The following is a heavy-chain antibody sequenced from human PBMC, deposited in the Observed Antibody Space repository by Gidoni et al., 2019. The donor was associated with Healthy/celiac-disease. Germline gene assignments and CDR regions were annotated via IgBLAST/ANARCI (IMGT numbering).Heavy chain of an antibody. J-gene: IGHJ6*02. Sequence: EVQLVESGGGLVPPGGSLRLSCAASGFTFSIYDMNWVRQAPGKGLEWVSYISSSGSTIYDADSVKGRFTISRDNAKNSLYLQMNSLRAEDTAVYYCARDGVVPAAVYNYYYGMDVWGQGTTVTVSS. CDR1: GFTFSIYD. CDR2: ISSSGSTI. CDR3: ARDGVVPAAVYNYYYGMDV. V-gene: IGHV3-48*03. D-gene: IGHD2-2*01.